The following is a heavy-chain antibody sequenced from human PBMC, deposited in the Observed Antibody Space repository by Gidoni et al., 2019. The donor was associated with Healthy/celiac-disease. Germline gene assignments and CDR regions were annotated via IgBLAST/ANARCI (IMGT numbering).Heavy chain of an antibody. CDR2: INHSGST. CDR1: GGSFSGYY. CDR3: ARAARIAARPFDY. D-gene: IGHD6-6*01. Sequence: QVQLQQWGAGRLKPSETLSLTCAVYGGSFSGYYWSCIRQPPGKGLEWIGEINHSGSTNYNPSLKSRLTISVDTSKNQFSLKLSSVTAADTAVYYCARAARIAARPFDYWGQGTLVTVSS. V-gene: IGHV4-34*01. J-gene: IGHJ4*02.